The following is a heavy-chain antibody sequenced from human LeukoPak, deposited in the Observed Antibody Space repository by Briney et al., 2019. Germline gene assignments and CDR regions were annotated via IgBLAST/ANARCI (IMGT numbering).Heavy chain of an antibody. Sequence: PGMSLRLSCAASGFTFSSYGMHWVRQAPGKGLEWVAVIWYDGSNKYYADSVKGRFTISRDNSKNTLYLQMNSLRAEDTAVYYCARGGGATDHFDYWGQGTLVTVSS. CDR1: GFTFSSYG. J-gene: IGHJ4*02. CDR2: IWYDGSNK. D-gene: IGHD1-26*01. V-gene: IGHV3-33*01. CDR3: ARGGGATDHFDY.